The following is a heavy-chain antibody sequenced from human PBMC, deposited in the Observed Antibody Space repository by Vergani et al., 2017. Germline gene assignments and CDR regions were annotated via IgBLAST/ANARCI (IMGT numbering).Heavy chain of an antibody. J-gene: IGHJ3*02. Sequence: EVQLVESGGGLVQPGRSLRLSCAASGFTFDDYAMHWVRQAPGKGLEWVSGISWNSGSIGYADSVKGRFTISRDNAKISLYLQMNSLRAEDTALYYCAKDISAAGTRGAFDIWGQGTMVTVSS. V-gene: IGHV3-9*01. CDR2: ISWNSGSI. D-gene: IGHD6-13*01. CDR3: AKDISAAGTRGAFDI. CDR1: GFTFDDYA.